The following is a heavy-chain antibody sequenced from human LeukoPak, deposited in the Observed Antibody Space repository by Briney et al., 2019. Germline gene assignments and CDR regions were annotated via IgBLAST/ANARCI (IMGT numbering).Heavy chain of an antibody. CDR1: GGSISSSSYY. CDR3: ARVGSGSYYPYYYYYMDV. Sequence: PSETLSLTCTVSGGSISSSSYYWGWIRQPPGKGLEWIGSIYYTGSTYYNPSLKSRVTISVDTSKNQFSLKLSSVTAADTAVYYCARVGSGSYYPYYYYYMDVWGKGTTVTISS. D-gene: IGHD3-10*01. V-gene: IGHV4-39*07. CDR2: IYYTGST. J-gene: IGHJ6*03.